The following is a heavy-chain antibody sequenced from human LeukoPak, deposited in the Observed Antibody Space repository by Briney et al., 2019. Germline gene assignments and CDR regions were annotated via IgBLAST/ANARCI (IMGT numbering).Heavy chain of an antibody. CDR1: DGSISSGGYS. CDR3: ARDLEGGAWFDP. V-gene: IGHV4-30-2*01. CDR2: IYHSGST. Sequence: SQTLSLTCAVSDGSISSGGYSWSWIRQPPGKGLEWIGYIYHSGSTYYNPSLKSRVTISVDRSKNQFSLKLSSVTAADTAVYYCARDLEGGAWFDPWGQGALVTVSS. J-gene: IGHJ5*02. D-gene: IGHD1-1*01.